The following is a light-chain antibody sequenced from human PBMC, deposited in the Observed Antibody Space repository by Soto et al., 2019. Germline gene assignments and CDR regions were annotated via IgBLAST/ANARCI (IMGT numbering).Light chain of an antibody. CDR3: QQYNNWREYT. V-gene: IGKV3-15*01. CDR1: QSVSSN. J-gene: IGKJ2*01. Sequence: EIVMTQSTATLSVSPGERATLSCRASQSVSSNLAWYQQKPGQAPRLLIYGSSTRATGIPARFSGSGSGTEFTLAISSLQYEDFAVYYCQQYNNWREYTFGQGTKLEIK. CDR2: GSS.